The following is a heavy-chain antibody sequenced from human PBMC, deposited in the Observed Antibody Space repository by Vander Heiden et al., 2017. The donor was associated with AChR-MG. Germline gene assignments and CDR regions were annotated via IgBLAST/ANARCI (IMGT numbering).Heavy chain of an antibody. CDR3: AKVSYYYDSPDYFDY. V-gene: IGHV3-23*01. CDR1: GSTFSSHA. Sequence: EVQLLESGGGLVQPGGFLRLSCAAAGSTFSSHAMKRVGWATGEGVELVAALSGRGDNTYYADSVKGRFTISRDNSKNTLYLQMNSLTAEDTAVYYCAKVSYYYDSPDYFDYWGQGTLVTVSS. CDR2: LSGRGDNT. J-gene: IGHJ4*02. D-gene: IGHD3-22*01.